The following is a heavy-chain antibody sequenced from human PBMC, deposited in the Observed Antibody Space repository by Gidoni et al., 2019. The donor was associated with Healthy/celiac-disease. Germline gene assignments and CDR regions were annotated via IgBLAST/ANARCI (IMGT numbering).Heavy chain of an antibody. Sequence: EVQLLESGGGLVQPGRSLRLSCAASGFTFSTSALSCVRQAPGKGLEWVSAISGSGGSTYYADSVKGRFTISRDNSKNTLYLQMNSLRAEDTAVYYCAKDRRRYCSSTSCYTPFDYWGQGTLVTVSS. J-gene: IGHJ4*02. CDR3: AKDRRRYCSSTSCYTPFDY. V-gene: IGHV3-23*01. CDR1: GFTFSTSA. D-gene: IGHD2-2*02. CDR2: ISGSGGST.